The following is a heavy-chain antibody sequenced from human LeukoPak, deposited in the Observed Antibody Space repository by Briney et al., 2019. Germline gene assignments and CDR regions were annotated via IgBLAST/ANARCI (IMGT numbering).Heavy chain of an antibody. V-gene: IGHV1-69*13. Sequence: ASVKVSCKASGGTFSSYAISWVRQAPGQGLEWMGGIIPIFGTANYAQKFQGRVTITADESTSTAYMELSSLRSEDTAVYYCAIAGGYCGGDCYGDYWGQGTLGTVSS. J-gene: IGHJ4*02. CDR3: AIAGGYCGGDCYGDY. CDR1: GGTFSSYA. CDR2: IIPIFGTA. D-gene: IGHD2-21*02.